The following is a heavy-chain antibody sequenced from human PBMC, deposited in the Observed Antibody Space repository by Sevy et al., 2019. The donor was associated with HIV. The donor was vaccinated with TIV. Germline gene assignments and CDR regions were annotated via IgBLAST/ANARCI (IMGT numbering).Heavy chain of an antibody. J-gene: IGHJ4*02. CDR1: GFTFNYYF. CDR2: ISSHSSYI. Sequence: GGSLRLSCAASGFTFNYYFMNWVRQAPGKGLEWVSYISSHSSYIHYADSVKGRFTISRDNAKNSLSLQMDSLRADDTAVYYCARGDYYGSLYYFDYWGQGALVTVSS. V-gene: IGHV3-21*01. D-gene: IGHD3-10*01. CDR3: ARGDYYGSLYYFDY.